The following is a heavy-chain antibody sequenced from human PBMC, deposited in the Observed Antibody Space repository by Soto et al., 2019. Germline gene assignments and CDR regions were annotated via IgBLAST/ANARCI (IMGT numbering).Heavy chain of an antibody. CDR3: ARWGTTGGLDV. J-gene: IGHJ4*02. V-gene: IGHV3-33*05. D-gene: IGHD3-16*01. Sequence: QVQLVESGGGVVQPGTSLRLSCVGSGFTFRSYVIHWVRQAPGKGLEWVALTAYDGSNNFYGDSVKGRFTISRHNSRNKVELQMDSLTFEVTALYYCARWGTTGGLDVWGQGTLVSVSS. CDR2: TAYDGSNN. CDR1: GFTFRSYV.